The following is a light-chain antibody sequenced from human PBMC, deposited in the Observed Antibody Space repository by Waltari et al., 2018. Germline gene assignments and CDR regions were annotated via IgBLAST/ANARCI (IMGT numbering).Light chain of an antibody. CDR1: QSVSSN. CDR3: QQYNNWPHWT. CDR2: GAS. V-gene: IGKV3-15*01. Sequence: EIVMTQSPATLSVSPGARATLSCRASQSVSSNLAWYQQKPGHAPRLLIYGASTRATGIPARFSGSGSGTEFTLTISSLQSEDFAVYYCQQYNNWPHWTFGQGTKVEIK. J-gene: IGKJ1*01.